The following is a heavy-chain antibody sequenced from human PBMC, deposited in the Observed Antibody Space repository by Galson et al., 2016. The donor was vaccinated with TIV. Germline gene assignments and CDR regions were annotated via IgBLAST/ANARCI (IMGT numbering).Heavy chain of an antibody. CDR2: TYYTSKWNT. V-gene: IGHV6-1*01. CDR3: SRGNWNYGMGGAMDV. CDR1: GDSVSGNTAA. Sequence: CAISGDSVSGNTAAWNWVRQSPSRGLEWLGRTYYTSKWNTDYAVSVKGRIIIRPDTSMNQVSLQFSSVIPDDTAVYYCSRGNWNYGMGGAMDVWGRGTTVTVSS. J-gene: IGHJ6*02. D-gene: IGHD1-7*01.